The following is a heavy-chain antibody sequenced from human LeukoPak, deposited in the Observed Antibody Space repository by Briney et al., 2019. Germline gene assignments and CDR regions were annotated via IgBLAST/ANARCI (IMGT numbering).Heavy chain of an antibody. V-gene: IGHV3-21*01. Sequence: GGSLILSCAGSGFTFSRYSMNWFRQAPGKGLERVSSISSSSSYIFYADSVKGRFTISRDNANNSLYLQMSSLRAEDTAVYYCARDAQWLVPEGYYFYMDVWGKGTTVTVSS. CDR1: GFTFSRYS. D-gene: IGHD6-19*01. CDR2: ISSSSSYI. CDR3: ARDAQWLVPEGYYFYMDV. J-gene: IGHJ6*03.